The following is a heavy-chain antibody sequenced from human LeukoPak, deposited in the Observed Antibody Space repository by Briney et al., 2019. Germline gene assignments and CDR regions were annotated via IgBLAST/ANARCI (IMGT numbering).Heavy chain of an antibody. D-gene: IGHD3-22*01. Sequence: SETLSLTCTVSGGSASSYYWSWIRQPAGKGLEWIGRIHTSGSTNYNPSLKSRVTMSVDTSKNQFSLKLRSVTAADTAVYYCARDTYYYDSTGYSQLDYWGQGTLVTVSS. CDR2: IHTSGST. CDR1: GGSASSYY. J-gene: IGHJ4*02. V-gene: IGHV4-4*07. CDR3: ARDTYYYDSTGYSQLDY.